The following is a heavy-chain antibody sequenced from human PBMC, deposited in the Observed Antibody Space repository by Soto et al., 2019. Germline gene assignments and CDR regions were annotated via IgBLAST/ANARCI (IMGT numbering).Heavy chain of an antibody. V-gene: IGHV1-69*13. CDR2: IIPIFGTA. CDR1: GGTFRSYA. Sequence: SVKVSCKASGGTFRSYAISWVRQAPGQGLEWMGGIIPIFGTANYAQKFQGRVTITADESTSTAYMELSSLRSEDTAVYYCEKADSSVYYQSDYWGQGTLVTVYS. D-gene: IGHD3-22*01. J-gene: IGHJ4*02. CDR3: EKADSSVYYQSDY.